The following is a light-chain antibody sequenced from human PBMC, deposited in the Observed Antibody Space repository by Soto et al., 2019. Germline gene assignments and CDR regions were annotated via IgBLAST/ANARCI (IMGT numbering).Light chain of an antibody. J-gene: IGLJ3*02. CDR2: LNSDGSH. CDR3: QTWGTGNWV. V-gene: IGLV4-69*02. Sequence: QPVLTQSPSASASLGASVKLTCTLSSGHSSYDIAWHQQQPGKGPRYLMKLNSDGSHSKGDGIPDRFSGSSSGAERYLTISSLQSEDEADYYCQTWGTGNWVFGGGTKLTVL. CDR1: SGHSSYD.